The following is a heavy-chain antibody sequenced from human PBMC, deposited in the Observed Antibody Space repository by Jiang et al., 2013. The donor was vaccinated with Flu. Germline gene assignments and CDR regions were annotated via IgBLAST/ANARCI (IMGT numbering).Heavy chain of an antibody. CDR2: IYHSESA. CDR1: GYSIGSGGYS. J-gene: IGHJ4*02. Sequence: YGPGLVKPSQTLSLTCTVSGYSIGSGGYSWSWIRQPPGKGLEWIGYIYHSESAYYNPSLKSRVTMSVDRSKNQFSLRLISVTAADTAVYYCARGRVPPVRELDFWGQGTLVTVSS. D-gene: IGHD1-26*01. CDR3: ARGRVPPVRELDF. V-gene: IGHV4-30-2*01.